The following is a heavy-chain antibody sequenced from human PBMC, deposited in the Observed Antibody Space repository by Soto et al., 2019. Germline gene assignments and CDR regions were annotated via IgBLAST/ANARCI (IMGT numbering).Heavy chain of an antibody. D-gene: IGHD3-22*01. CDR3: ARVNYYDSSGYYSTPGYYYYGMDV. CDR1: GGTFSSYA. J-gene: IGHJ6*02. CDR2: IITIFGTA. Sequence: SVKVSCKASGGTFSSYAISWVRQAPGQGLEWMGGIITIFGTANYAQKFQGRVTITADESTSTAYMELSSLRSEDTAVYYCARVNYYDSSGYYSTPGYYYYGMDVWGQGTKVTVSS. V-gene: IGHV1-69*13.